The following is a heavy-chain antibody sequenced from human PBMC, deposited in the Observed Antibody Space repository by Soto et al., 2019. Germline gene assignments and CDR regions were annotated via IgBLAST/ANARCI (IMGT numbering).Heavy chain of an antibody. D-gene: IGHD6-19*01. V-gene: IGHV2-5*01. CDR3: ALAGPVAGLDY. J-gene: IGHJ4*02. Sequence: SGPPLVNPTQTLTLTCTFSGFSLSTSGVGVGWIRQPPGNALEWLALIYWNDDKRYSPSLKSRLTITKDTSKNQVVLTMTNMDPVDTATYYCALAGPVAGLDYWGQGTLVTVSS. CDR2: IYWNDDK. CDR1: GFSLSTSGVG.